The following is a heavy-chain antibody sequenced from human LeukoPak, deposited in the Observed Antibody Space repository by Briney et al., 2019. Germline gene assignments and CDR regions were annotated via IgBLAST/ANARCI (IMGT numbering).Heavy chain of an antibody. D-gene: IGHD3-10*01. CDR2: IKHDGSEA. V-gene: IGHV3-7*04. Sequence: GGSLTLSCAASEFTFNRYWMSWVRQAPGNGLEWVANIKHDGSEAHYVDSVKCRFTISRDNAKNSLSLQMNSLNVDDTGVYFCTRDALFGSGRTHLDFWSQGTLVSVSS. J-gene: IGHJ4*02. CDR3: TRDALFGSGRTHLDF. CDR1: EFTFNRYW.